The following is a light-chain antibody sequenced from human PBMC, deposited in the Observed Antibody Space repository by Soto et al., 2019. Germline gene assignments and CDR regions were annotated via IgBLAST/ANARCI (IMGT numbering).Light chain of an antibody. CDR3: QSYDSSLRGV. CDR2: GNS. V-gene: IGLV1-40*01. CDR1: SSNIGAGYD. J-gene: IGLJ3*02. Sequence: VLTQPPSVSGAPGQRVTISCTGSSSNIGAGYDVHWYQQLPGTAPKLLIYGNSNRPSGVPDRFSGSKSGTSASLAITGLQAEDEADYYCQSYDSSLRGVFGGGTKLTVL.